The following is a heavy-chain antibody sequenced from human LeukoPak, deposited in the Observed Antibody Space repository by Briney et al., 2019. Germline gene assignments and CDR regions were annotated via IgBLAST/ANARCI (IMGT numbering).Heavy chain of an antibody. D-gene: IGHD3-3*01. J-gene: IGHJ4*02. CDR2: INWNGGST. CDR1: GFTFDDYG. CDR3: ARARGRFLEWLSAYFDY. V-gene: IGHV3-20*04. Sequence: GGSLRLSCGASGFTFDDYGMSWVRQAPGKGLEWVSGINWNGGSTGYADSVKGRFTISRDNAKNSLYLQMNSLRAEDTALYYCARARGRFLEWLSAYFDYWGQGTLVTVSS.